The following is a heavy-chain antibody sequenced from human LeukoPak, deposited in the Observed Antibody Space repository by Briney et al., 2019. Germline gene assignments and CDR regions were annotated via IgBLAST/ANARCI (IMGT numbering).Heavy chain of an antibody. V-gene: IGHV1-69*13. CDR3: ARDLGYQLPPPQYYYYYGMDV. J-gene: IGHJ6*02. Sequence: GASVKVSCKASGGTFSSYAISWVRQAPGQGLEWMGGIIPIFGTANYAQKFQGRVTITADESTSTAYMELSSLRSEDTAVYYCARDLGYQLPPPQYYYYYGMDVWGQGTTVTVSS. CDR2: IIPIFGTA. CDR1: GGTFSSYA. D-gene: IGHD2-2*01.